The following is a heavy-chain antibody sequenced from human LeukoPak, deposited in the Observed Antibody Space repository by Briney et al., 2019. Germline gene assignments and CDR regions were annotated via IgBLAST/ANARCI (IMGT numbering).Heavy chain of an antibody. J-gene: IGHJ3*02. CDR1: GGSISSYY. CDR2: IYYSGST. V-gene: IGHV4-59*08. CDR3: SRRRVGMIAPSGAFDI. Sequence: SETLSLTCTVSGGSISSYYWSWIRQPPGKGLEWIGYIYYSGSTNYNPSLKSRVTISVDTSKNQFSLKLSSVTAADTAVYYCSRRRVGMIAPSGAFDIWGQGTMVTVSS. D-gene: IGHD3-22*01.